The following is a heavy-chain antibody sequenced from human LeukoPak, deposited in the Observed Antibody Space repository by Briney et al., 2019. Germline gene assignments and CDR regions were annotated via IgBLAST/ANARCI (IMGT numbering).Heavy chain of an antibody. CDR3: AKDDVDIVATADY. Sequence: GGSLRLSCAASGFTFSSYAMSWVRQAPGKGLEWVSAISGSGGSTYYADSVKGRFTISRDNSKNTLYLQMNSLRAEDTAVHYCAKDDVDIVATADYWGQGTLVTVSS. J-gene: IGHJ4*02. V-gene: IGHV3-23*01. CDR2: ISGSGGST. CDR1: GFTFSSYA. D-gene: IGHD5-12*01.